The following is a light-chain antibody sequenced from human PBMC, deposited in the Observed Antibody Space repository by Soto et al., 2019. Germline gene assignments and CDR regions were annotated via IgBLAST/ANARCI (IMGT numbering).Light chain of an antibody. V-gene: IGKV1-33*01. CDR3: QQYYGLPPLT. Sequence: DIQMTQSPSSLSGSIGDRVTSTWQASQNITNNLSWYQQKPGKAPNLLIYHASKLAKGVTSRFSGSGSGTDFSFIITSLQREDLATYYCQQYYGLPPLTFGQGTRLEIK. CDR2: HAS. CDR1: QNITNN. J-gene: IGKJ5*01.